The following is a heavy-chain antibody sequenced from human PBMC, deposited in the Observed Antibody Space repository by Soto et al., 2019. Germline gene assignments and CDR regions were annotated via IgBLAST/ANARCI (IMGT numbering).Heavy chain of an antibody. CDR3: ARDAYGGLELRY. D-gene: IGHD1-7*01. CDR1: GGSFSGYY. Sequence: QVQLQQWGAGLLKPSETLSLTCAVYGGSFSGYYWSWIRQPPGKGLEWIGEINHSGSTNSNPSLKSRVTISVDTSKNQFSLKLSSVTAADTAVYYCARDAYGGLELRYWGQGTLVTVSS. V-gene: IGHV4-34*01. J-gene: IGHJ4*02. CDR2: INHSGST.